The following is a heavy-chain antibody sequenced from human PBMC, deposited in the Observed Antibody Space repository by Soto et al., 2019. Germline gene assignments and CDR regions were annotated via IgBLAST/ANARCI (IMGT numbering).Heavy chain of an antibody. CDR1: GGTFSSYA. J-gene: IGHJ4*02. Sequence: ASLKVSCKASGGTFSSYAISWVRQAPGQGLEWMGGIIPIFGTANYAQKFQGRVTITADESTSTAYMELSSLRSEDTAVYYCARDCSSTSCYDYWGQGTLVTVSS. CDR3: ARDCSSTSCYDY. V-gene: IGHV1-69*13. CDR2: IIPIFGTA. D-gene: IGHD2-2*01.